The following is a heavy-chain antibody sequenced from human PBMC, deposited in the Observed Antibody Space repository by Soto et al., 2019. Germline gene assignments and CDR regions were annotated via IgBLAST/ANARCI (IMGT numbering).Heavy chain of an antibody. CDR2: IYYSGST. J-gene: IGHJ4*02. CDR3: ARALPDYIVVVTATFDY. Sequence: SETLSLTCTVSGGSTSSGGYYWSWIRQHPGKGLEWIGYIYYSGSTYYNPSLKSRVTISVDTSKNQFSLKLSSVTAADTAVYYCARALPDYIVVVTATFDYWGQGTLVTVSS. V-gene: IGHV4-31*03. D-gene: IGHD2-21*02. CDR1: GGSTSSGGYY.